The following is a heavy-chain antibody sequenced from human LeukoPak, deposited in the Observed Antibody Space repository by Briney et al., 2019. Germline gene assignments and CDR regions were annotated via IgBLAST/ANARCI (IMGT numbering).Heavy chain of an antibody. D-gene: IGHD3-10*01. CDR3: ARGHYYGSRGDY. J-gene: IGHJ4*02. Sequence: PGGSLRLSCAASGFTFSSYGMHWVRQAPGKGLEWVAVIWYDGSNKYYADSVKGRFTISRDNSKNTLYLQMNSLRAEDTAVYYLARGHYYGSRGDYWGQGTLVTVSS. CDR1: GFTFSSYG. CDR2: IWYDGSNK. V-gene: IGHV3-33*01.